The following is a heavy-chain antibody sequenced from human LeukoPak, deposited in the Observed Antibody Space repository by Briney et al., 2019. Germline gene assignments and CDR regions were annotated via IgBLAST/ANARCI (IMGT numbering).Heavy chain of an antibody. CDR1: GYTFNDYF. CDR2: INPKIGGT. J-gene: IGHJ4*02. Sequence: ASVKVSCKASGYTFNDYFMHWLRQAPGQGLEWLGWINPKIGGTDYAQKFQGRVTMTRDTSVSTAYMELSGLRSVDTAIYYCARELFTPRDHWGQGTLVTVSS. CDR3: ARELFTPRDH. V-gene: IGHV1-2*02. D-gene: IGHD2-15*01.